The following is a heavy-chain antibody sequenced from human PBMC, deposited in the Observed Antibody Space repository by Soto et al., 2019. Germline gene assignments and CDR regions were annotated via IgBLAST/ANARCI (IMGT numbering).Heavy chain of an antibody. CDR3: AREVLTLGYCSGGSCPGAFDI. J-gene: IGHJ3*02. D-gene: IGHD2-15*01. V-gene: IGHV1-69*13. CDR2: IIPIFGTA. CDR1: GGTFSSYA. Sequence: ASVKVSCKASGGTFSSYAISWVRQAPGQGLEWMGGIIPIFGTANYAQKFQGRVTITADESTSTAYMELSSLRSEDTAVYYCAREVLTLGYCSGGSCPGAFDIWGQGTMVTVSS.